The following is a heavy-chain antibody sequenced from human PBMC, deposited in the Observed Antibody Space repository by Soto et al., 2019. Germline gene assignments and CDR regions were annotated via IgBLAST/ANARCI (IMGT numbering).Heavy chain of an antibody. CDR2: ISGSGGTT. Sequence: EVQLLESGGGLVQPGGSLRLSCAASGFTFSSYAMSWVRQAPGKWLEWVSAISGSGGTTYYADSVKGRFTFSRDNSKNPLYLQMNSLRAEDTAVYYCAKTANGWFSAFDIWGQGTMVTVSS. CDR3: AKTANGWFSAFDI. J-gene: IGHJ3*02. V-gene: IGHV3-23*01. D-gene: IGHD6-19*01. CDR1: GFTFSSYA.